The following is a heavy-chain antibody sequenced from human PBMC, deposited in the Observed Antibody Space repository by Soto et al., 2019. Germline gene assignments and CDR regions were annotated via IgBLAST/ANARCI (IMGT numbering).Heavy chain of an antibody. CDR1: GYTFTSYG. Sequence: QVQLVQSGAEVKKPGASVKVSCKASGYTFTSYGISWVRQAPGQGLEWMGWISAYNGNTNYAQKPQGRVPMTTDTSTRTAYMELSGLRSDDTDVYYCASYGELSTQFDFWGQGTLVTVSS. CDR3: ASYGELSTQFDF. D-gene: IGHD3-16*02. V-gene: IGHV1-18*01. CDR2: ISAYNGNT. J-gene: IGHJ4*02.